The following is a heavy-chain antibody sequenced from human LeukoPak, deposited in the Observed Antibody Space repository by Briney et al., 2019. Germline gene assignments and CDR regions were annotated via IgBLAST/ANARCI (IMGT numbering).Heavy chain of an antibody. J-gene: IGHJ2*01. D-gene: IGHD1-26*01. CDR2: MYYSGST. CDR3: ARRGANSGSYSHFDL. V-gene: IGHV4-59*01. CDR1: GGSISSYY. Sequence: SETLSLTCTVSGGSISSYYWSWIRQPPGKGLEWIGYMYYSGSTNYNPSLKSRVTILVDTSKNQFSLKLSSVTAADTAMYYCARRGANSGSYSHFDLWGRGTLVTVSS.